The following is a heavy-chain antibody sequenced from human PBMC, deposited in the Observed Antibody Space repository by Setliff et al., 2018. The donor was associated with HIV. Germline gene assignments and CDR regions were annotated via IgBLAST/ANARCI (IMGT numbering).Heavy chain of an antibody. V-gene: IGHV4-34*12. CDR3: AIAPSCADSWCYMYYYYYYGMDV. CDR1: GGSLTNYY. J-gene: IGHJ6*02. Sequence: SETLSLTCTLYGGSLTNYYWTWIRQSPEKGLEWIGEIVDSGCTNYSPSLESRVTISLVTSKKQFSLRLNSVTAADTGVYYCAIAPSCADSWCYMYYYYYYGMDVWGLGTTVTVSS. D-gene: IGHD2-8*01. CDR2: IVDSGCT.